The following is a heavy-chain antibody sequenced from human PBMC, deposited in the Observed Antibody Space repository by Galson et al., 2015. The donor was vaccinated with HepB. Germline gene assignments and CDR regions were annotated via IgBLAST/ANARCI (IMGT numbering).Heavy chain of an antibody. CDR3: ARVGGNIAAAGPLFDH. V-gene: IGHV3-30-3*01. CDR1: GFTFSSYA. J-gene: IGHJ4*02. Sequence: LRLSCAASGFTFSSYAMHWVRQAPGKGLEWVAVISYDGSNKYYADSVKGRFTISRDNSKNTLYLQMNSLRAEDTAVYYCARVGGNIAAAGPLFDHWGQGTLVTVSS. D-gene: IGHD6-13*01. CDR2: ISYDGSNK.